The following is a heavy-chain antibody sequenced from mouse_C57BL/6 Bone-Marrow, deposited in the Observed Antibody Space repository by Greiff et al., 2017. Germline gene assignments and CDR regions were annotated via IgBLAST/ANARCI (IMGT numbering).Heavy chain of an antibody. CDR3: ASSMITTRAFAY. V-gene: IGHV2-2*01. CDR1: GFSLTSYG. D-gene: IGHD2-4*01. CDR2: IWSGGST. J-gene: IGHJ3*01. Sequence: QVQLQQSGPGLVQPSQSLSITCTVSGFSLTSYGVHWVRQSPGKGLEWLGVIWSGGSTDYNAAFISRLSISKDNSKSQVFCKMNSLQADDTAIYYCASSMITTRAFAYWGQGTLVTVSA.